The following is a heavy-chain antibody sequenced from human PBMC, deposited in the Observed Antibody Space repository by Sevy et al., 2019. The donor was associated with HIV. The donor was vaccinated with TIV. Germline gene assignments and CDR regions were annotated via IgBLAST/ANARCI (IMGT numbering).Heavy chain of an antibody. CDR1: GFTFSSYG. D-gene: IGHD5-18*01. CDR3: AKDSSGYSYGLLKYYGMDV. CDR2: ISYDGSNK. V-gene: IGHV3-30*18. J-gene: IGHJ6*02. Sequence: GGSLRLSCAASGFTFSSYGMHWVRQAPGKGLEWVAVISYDGSNKYYADSVKGRFTISRDNSKNTLYLQMNSLRDEDTAVYYCAKDSSGYSYGLLKYYGMDVWGQGTTVTVSS.